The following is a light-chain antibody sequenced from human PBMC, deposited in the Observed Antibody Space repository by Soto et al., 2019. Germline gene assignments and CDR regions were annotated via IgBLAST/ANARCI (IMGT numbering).Light chain of an antibody. CDR3: QQYAESPLT. CDR2: GAS. J-gene: IGKJ4*01. Sequence: ETVLTQSPGTVSLSPGESATLSYRASQSIGKSYLAWFQHKPGQAPRLLIYGASTRATGIPDRFRGSGSGTDFTLTVSRLESEDFAVYYCQQYAESPLTFGGGTKVEIK. V-gene: IGKV3-20*01. CDR1: QSIGKSY.